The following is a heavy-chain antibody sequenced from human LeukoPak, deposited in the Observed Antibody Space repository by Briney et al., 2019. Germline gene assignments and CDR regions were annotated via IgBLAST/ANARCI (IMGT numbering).Heavy chain of an antibody. D-gene: IGHD3-3*01. CDR3: ARDTVTIFGVVIPFNY. CDR2: ISSSSSTI. V-gene: IGHV3-48*01. J-gene: IGHJ4*02. Sequence: GGSLRLSCAASGFTFSSYSMNWVRQAPGKGLEWVSYISSSSSTIYYADSVKGRFTISRDNAKNSLYLQMNSLRAEDTAVYYCARDTVTIFGVVIPFNYWGQGTLVTVSS. CDR1: GFTFSSYS.